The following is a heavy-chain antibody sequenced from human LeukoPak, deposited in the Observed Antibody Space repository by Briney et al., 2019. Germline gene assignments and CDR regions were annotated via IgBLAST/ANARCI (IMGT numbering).Heavy chain of an antibody. CDR1: GGTFSSYA. CDR2: IIPIFGTA. J-gene: IGHJ4*02. D-gene: IGHD6-13*01. V-gene: IGHV1-69*13. CDR3: ARDLAAAGRGFLDF. Sequence: AVKVSFKASGGTFSSYAISWVRQPPGQGLEWMGGIIPIFGTANYAQKFQDGVTITADEYTSKASMELSSQRSEDTAVYYCARDLAAAGRGFLDFWGQGTMVTVSS.